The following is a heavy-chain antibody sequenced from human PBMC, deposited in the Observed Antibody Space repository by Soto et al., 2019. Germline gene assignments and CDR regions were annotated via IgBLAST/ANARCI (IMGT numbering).Heavy chain of an antibody. J-gene: IGHJ5*02. CDR2: INPNSGGT. V-gene: IGHV1-2*02. CDR3: ARGGGRGYNELDP. D-gene: IGHD5-12*01. Sequence: ASVKVSCKASGYTFTAYYMHWVRQAPGQGLEWMGWINPNSGGTYHAQNFQGRVTMTRDTSITTAYMELASLRSDDTAVYYCARGGGRGYNELDPWGHGTLVTVSS. CDR1: GYTFTAYY.